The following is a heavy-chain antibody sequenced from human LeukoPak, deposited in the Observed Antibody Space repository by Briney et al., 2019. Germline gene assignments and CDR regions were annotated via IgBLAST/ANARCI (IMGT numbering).Heavy chain of an antibody. D-gene: IGHD3-22*01. V-gene: IGHV4-34*01. CDR2: INHSGST. Sequence: PSETLSLTCAVYGGSFSGYYWSWIRQPPGKGLEWIGEINHSGSTNYNPSLKSRVTISVDTSQNQFSLKLSSVTAADTAVYYCARDLYYYDSSGHLRSDAFDIWGQGTMVTVSS. CDR3: ARDLYYYDSSGHLRSDAFDI. J-gene: IGHJ3*02. CDR1: GGSFSGYY.